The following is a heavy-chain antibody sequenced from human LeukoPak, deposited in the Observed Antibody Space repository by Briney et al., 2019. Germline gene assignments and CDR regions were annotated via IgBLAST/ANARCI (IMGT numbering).Heavy chain of an antibody. CDR3: ARAPYSSGWYNWYFDL. CDR2: ISAYNGNT. Sequence: ASVKVSCKASGYTFTGYYMHWVRQAPGQGLEWMGWISAYNGNTNYAQKLQGRVTMTTDTSTSTAYMELRSLRSDDTAVYYCARAPYSSGWYNWYFDLWGRGTLVTVSS. D-gene: IGHD6-19*01. V-gene: IGHV1-18*04. CDR1: GYTFTGYY. J-gene: IGHJ2*01.